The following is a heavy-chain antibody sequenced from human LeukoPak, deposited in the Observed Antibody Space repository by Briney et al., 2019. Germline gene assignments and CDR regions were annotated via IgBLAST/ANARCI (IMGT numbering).Heavy chain of an antibody. Sequence: SETLSLTCTVSGGSISSYYWSWIRQPPGKGLEWIGCIYYSGNTNYNPSLKSRVTISVDTSKNQFSLNLSSVTAADTAVYYCARHVPTPYYGTSGPFDYWGQGTLVTVSS. CDR1: GGSISSYY. CDR2: IYYSGNT. V-gene: IGHV4-59*01. J-gene: IGHJ4*02. CDR3: ARHVPTPYYGTSGPFDY. D-gene: IGHD3-22*01.